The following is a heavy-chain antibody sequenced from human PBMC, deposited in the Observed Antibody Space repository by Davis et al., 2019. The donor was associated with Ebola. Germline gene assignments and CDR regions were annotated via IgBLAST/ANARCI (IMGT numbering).Heavy chain of an antibody. J-gene: IGHJ6*03. Sequence: SVKVSCKASGGTFSSYAISWVRQAPGQGLEWMGGIIPIFGTANYAQKFQGRVTITADESTSTAYMELSSLRSEDTAVYYCASPASQLAYQGLYYYMDVWGKGTTVTVSS. CDR1: GGTFSSYA. CDR3: ASPASQLAYQGLYYYMDV. D-gene: IGHD6-6*01. V-gene: IGHV1-69*13. CDR2: IIPIFGTA.